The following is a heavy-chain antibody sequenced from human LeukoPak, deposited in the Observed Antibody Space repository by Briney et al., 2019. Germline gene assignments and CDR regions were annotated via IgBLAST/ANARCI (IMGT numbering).Heavy chain of an antibody. Sequence: PGGSLRLSCAASGFTFSSYAMSWVRQAPGKGLEWVSAISGSGGSTYYADSVKGRFTISRDNSKSTLCLQMNSLRAEDTAVYYCAKDGTYCGGDCYTNFDYWGQGTLVTVSS. CDR3: AKDGTYCGGDCYTNFDY. J-gene: IGHJ4*02. D-gene: IGHD2-21*02. CDR1: GFTFSSYA. CDR2: ISGSGGST. V-gene: IGHV3-23*01.